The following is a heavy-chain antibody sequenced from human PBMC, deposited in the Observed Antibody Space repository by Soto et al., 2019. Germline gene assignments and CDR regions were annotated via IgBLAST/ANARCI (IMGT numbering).Heavy chain of an antibody. CDR2: ISAYNGNT. Sequence: QVQLVQSGAEVKKPGASVKVSCKASGYTFTSYGISWVRQAPGQGLEWMGWISAYNGNTNYAQKLQGRVTMTTDTSTSTAYMELRSLRSDDTAVYYCAREGSVAASKRENERRLTYYYYYGMDVWGQGTTVTVSS. D-gene: IGHD6-19*01. J-gene: IGHJ6*02. CDR1: GYTFTSYG. V-gene: IGHV1-18*01. CDR3: AREGSVAASKRENERRLTYYYYYGMDV.